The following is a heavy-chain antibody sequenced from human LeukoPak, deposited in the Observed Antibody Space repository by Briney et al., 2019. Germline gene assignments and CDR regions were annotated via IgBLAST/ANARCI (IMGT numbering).Heavy chain of an antibody. D-gene: IGHD3-10*01. J-gene: IGHJ4*02. V-gene: IGHV3-66*01. CDR2: IYSGGSI. Sequence: PGGSLRLSCAASGFTVSSNYMSWVRQAPGKGLEWVSVIYSGGSIYYADSVKGRFTISRDNAKNSLYLQMNSLRAEDTAVYYCAREGVTMVRGIFGYWGQGTLVTVSS. CDR3: AREGVTMVRGIFGY. CDR1: GFTVSSNY.